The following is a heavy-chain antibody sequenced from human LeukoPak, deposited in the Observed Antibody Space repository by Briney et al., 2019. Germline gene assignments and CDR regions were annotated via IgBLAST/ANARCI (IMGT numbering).Heavy chain of an antibody. V-gene: IGHV3-48*01. CDR2: TSSSSSTI. D-gene: IGHD3-22*01. CDR3: TKGDYYYDSSCYYLEYFQY. Sequence: GGSLRLSCAASGFTFSSYSMSWVRQAPGKGLEWVSYTSSSSSTIYYADSVKGRFTISRDNAKNALYLQMNSLRAEDTAVYYCTKGDYYYDSSCYYLEYFQYWGQGALVTVSS. CDR1: GFTFSSYS. J-gene: IGHJ1*01.